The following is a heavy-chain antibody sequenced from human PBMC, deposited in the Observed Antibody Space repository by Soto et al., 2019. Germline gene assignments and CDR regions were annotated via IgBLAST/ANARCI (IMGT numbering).Heavy chain of an antibody. D-gene: IGHD3-10*01. J-gene: IGHJ3*02. Sequence: LGESLKISCQASGYTFSSYRIAWVRQMPGKGLEWMGRIDPSDSYTNYSPSFQGHVTISADKSISTAYLQWSSLKASDTAMYYCARTMTMDAFDIWGQGTMVAVS. CDR3: ARTMTMDAFDI. CDR1: GYTFSSYR. V-gene: IGHV5-10-1*01. CDR2: IDPSDSYT.